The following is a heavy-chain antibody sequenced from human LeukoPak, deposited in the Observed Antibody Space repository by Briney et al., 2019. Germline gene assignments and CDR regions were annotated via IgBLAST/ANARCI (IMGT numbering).Heavy chain of an antibody. D-gene: IGHD6-19*01. CDR2: ISSSSSYI. V-gene: IGHV3-21*04. J-gene: IGHJ4*02. Sequence: PGGSLRLSCAASGFTFSSYSMNWVRQAPGKGLEWVSSISSSSSYIYYADSVKGRFTISRDNSKNTLYLQMNSLRAEDTAVYYCASFSRQWLVPDWGQGTLVTVSS. CDR1: GFTFSSYS. CDR3: ASFSRQWLVPD.